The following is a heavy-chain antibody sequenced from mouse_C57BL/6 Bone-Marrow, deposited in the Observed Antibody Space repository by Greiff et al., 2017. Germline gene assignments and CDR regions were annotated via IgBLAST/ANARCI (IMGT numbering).Heavy chain of an antibody. V-gene: IGHV1-72*01. J-gene: IGHJ4*01. Sequence: QVQLKQPGAELVKPGASVKLSCKASGSTFTSYWMHLVKQRPGRGLEWIGRLGPNSGGTKYNEKFKSKATLTVDKPSSTAYMQLSSLTSEDSAVYYCARHTAQATFYYYDMDYWGQGTSVTVSS. CDR1: GSTFTSYW. D-gene: IGHD3-2*02. CDR3: ARHTAQATFYYYDMDY. CDR2: LGPNSGGT.